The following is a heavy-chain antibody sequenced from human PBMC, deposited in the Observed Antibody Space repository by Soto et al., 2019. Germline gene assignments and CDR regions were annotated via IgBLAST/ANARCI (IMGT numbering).Heavy chain of an antibody. CDR3: ARPVEMATISRSYLFY. Sequence: ASVKVSCKASGGTFSSYAINWVRQAPGQGLEWMGGIIPIFGTANYAQKFQGRVTITADESTSTAYMELSSLRSEDTAVYYCARPVEMATISRSYLFYWGQGTLVTVSS. D-gene: IGHD5-12*01. V-gene: IGHV1-69*13. CDR2: IIPIFGTA. J-gene: IGHJ4*02. CDR1: GGTFSSYA.